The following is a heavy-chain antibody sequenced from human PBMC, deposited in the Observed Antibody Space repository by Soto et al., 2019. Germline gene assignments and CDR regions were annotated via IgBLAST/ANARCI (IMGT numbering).Heavy chain of an antibody. CDR1: GFTFSSYG. J-gene: IGHJ6*02. Sequence: QVQRVESGGGVVQPGRSLRLSCAASGFTFSSYGMHWVRQAPGKGLEWVAVIWYDGSNKYYADSVKGRFTIYRDNSKNTPYPEMSRLTAQDTAVYNSPTEVVVGSFGPPPVYVMDVWGQGTTVTVSS. CDR2: IWYDGSNK. CDR3: PTEVVVGSFGPPPVYVMDV. D-gene: IGHD1-26*01. V-gene: IGHV3-33*01.